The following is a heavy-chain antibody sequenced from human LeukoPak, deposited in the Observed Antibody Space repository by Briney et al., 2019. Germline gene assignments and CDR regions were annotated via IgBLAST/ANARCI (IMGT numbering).Heavy chain of an antibody. V-gene: IGHV4-34*01. CDR3: ARKGDASGYYYRGHFDF. Sequence: SETLSLTCAVYGGSFSDYYWSWIRQPPGKGLEWIGEINHSGSTNYNPSLKSRVTISVDTSKNQFSLKLSSVTAADTAVYYCARKGDASGYYYRGHFDFRGQGTLVTVSS. D-gene: IGHD3-22*01. CDR1: GGSFSDYY. J-gene: IGHJ4*02. CDR2: INHSGST.